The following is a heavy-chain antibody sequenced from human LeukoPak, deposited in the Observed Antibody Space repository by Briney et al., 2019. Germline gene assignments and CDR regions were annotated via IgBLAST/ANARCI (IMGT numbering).Heavy chain of an antibody. CDR1: GFTFSTYA. CDR3: AKSMTLQWRGFFDL. V-gene: IGHV3-23*01. CDR2: ISDSGANT. J-gene: IGHJ2*01. Sequence: GGSLRLSCAASGFTFSTYAMSWVRQAPGKGLEWVSTISDSGANTYYADSVRGRFTISRGNSKNTLYLQKNSLRADDTAIYYCAKSMTLQWRGFFDLWGRGTHVTVSS. D-gene: IGHD6-19*01.